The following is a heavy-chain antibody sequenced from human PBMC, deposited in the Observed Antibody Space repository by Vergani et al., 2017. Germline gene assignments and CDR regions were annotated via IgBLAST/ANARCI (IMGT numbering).Heavy chain of an antibody. V-gene: IGHV4-61*02. CDR1: GGSFNSGSYY. J-gene: IGHJ3*02. Sequence: QVQLQESGPGLVKASETLSLTCTVSGGSFNSGSYYWSWPRQPAGKRLEWIGRIHTNGVIHYNPSLNSRATISVDTSRNQISLKLTSVTATDTAIYFCARGNPYVDFDIWGQGTMITVSS. D-gene: IGHD3-16*01. CDR3: ARGNPYVDFDI. CDR2: IHTNGVI.